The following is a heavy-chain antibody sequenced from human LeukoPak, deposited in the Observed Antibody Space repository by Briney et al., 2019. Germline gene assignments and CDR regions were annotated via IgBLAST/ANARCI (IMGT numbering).Heavy chain of an antibody. D-gene: IGHD4/OR15-4a*01. CDR2: IKEDTSEK. V-gene: IGHV3-7*05. CDR3: ARLTEDACDI. Sequence: PGGSLRLSCAASGFTLSNSWMRWVRQAPGKGLEWVASIKEDTSEKYYVGSVKGRFTISSDTAKNSLYLQMNSLRTEDTAVYYCARLTEDACDIWGQGTMVTVSS. CDR1: GFTLSNSW. J-gene: IGHJ3*02.